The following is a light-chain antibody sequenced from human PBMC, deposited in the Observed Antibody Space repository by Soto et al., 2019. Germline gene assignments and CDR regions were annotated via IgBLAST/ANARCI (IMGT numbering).Light chain of an antibody. V-gene: IGLV2-14*01. Sequence: QSALTQPASVSGSPGQSITISCTGTSSDIGGYNYVSWYQQHPGRAPKLIIYEVSNRPSGISNRFSASKSGSTASLTISGLQAEDEADYYCGAYTSSTSWVFGGGTKLTVL. CDR1: SSDIGGYNY. CDR2: EVS. CDR3: GAYTSSTSWV. J-gene: IGLJ3*02.